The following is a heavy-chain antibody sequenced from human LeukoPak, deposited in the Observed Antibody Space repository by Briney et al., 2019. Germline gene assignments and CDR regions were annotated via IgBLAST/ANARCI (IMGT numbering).Heavy chain of an antibody. Sequence: ASVKVSCKASGGTFSSYAMSWVRQAPGQGLEWMGGIIPIFGTASYAQKFQGRVTITTDESTSTAYMELSSLRSEDTAVYYCARSRWDTAMGLFDYWGQGTLVTVSS. CDR2: IIPIFGTA. CDR3: ARSRWDTAMGLFDY. CDR1: GGTFSSYA. V-gene: IGHV1-69*05. J-gene: IGHJ4*02. D-gene: IGHD5-18*01.